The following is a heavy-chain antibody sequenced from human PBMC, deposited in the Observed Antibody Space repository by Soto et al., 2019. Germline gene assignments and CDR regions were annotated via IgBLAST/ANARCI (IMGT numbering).Heavy chain of an antibody. J-gene: IGHJ2*01. V-gene: IGHV4-31*01. CDR1: GGSVNTGGYY. CDR2: VYSTGGT. D-gene: IGHD4-17*01. Sequence: QVHLQESGPGLVKPSETLSLTCSVSGGSVNTGGYYWSWIRQNPGKGLEWIGYVYSTGGTYYNPSLRGPVSSFVEPVNNTSENHFSFKLTSVTAADTAVYYCARVAHGDFVRYFDVLGRGTLVIV. CDR3: ARVAHGDFVRYFDV.